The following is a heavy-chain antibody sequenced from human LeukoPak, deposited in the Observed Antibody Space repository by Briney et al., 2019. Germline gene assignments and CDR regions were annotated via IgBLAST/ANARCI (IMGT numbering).Heavy chain of an antibody. CDR1: GYTFTSYG. V-gene: IGHV1-18*01. Sequence: ASVKVSYKASGYTFTSYGISGVGQAPGQGREGMGWTTAYYVTPNSATKRPGRITMTTHTPPSTAPLELRSPRSDAPAVYYCARSDSRGYSFDSWGQGTLVTASS. CDR2: TTAYYVTP. J-gene: IGHJ4*02. D-gene: IGHD3-22*01. CDR3: ARSDSRGYSFDS.